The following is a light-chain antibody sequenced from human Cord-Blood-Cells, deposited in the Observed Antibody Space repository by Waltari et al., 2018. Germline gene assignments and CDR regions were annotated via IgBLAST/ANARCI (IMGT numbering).Light chain of an antibody. CDR3: QSYDSSLSVV. J-gene: IGLJ2*01. Sequence: QSVLTQPPSVSGAPGQRVTISCTGSSSNIGAGYDVHWYQQLTGKAPKLLIYGNSNRPSGVPYRFSGSKSGTSASLAITGLQAEDEADYYCQSYDSSLSVVFGGGTKLTVL. V-gene: IGLV1-40*01. CDR2: GNS. CDR1: SSNIGAGYD.